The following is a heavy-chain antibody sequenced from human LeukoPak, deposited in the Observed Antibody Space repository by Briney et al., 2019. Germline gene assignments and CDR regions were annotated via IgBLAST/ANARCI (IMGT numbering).Heavy chain of an antibody. CDR3: ARDQQQLMFDP. V-gene: IGHV1-18*01. D-gene: IGHD6-13*01. J-gene: IGHJ3*01. CDR2: ISVYNGNT. Sequence: ASVKVSCKASGYTFTSYGISRVRQAPGQGLEWMGWISVYNGNTDYAQKLRGRVTMTTDTSTSTAYLELRGLRSDDTAVYYCARDQQQLMFDPWGQGTMVTVSS. CDR1: GYTFTSYG.